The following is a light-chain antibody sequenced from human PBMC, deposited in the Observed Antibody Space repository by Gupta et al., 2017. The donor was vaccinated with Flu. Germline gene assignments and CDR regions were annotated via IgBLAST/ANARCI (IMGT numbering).Light chain of an antibody. J-gene: IGKJ2*01. CDR1: QSVSRF. CDR2: DAF. V-gene: IGKV3-11*01. Sequence: EILLTQSPSTLSLSPGERATLSCRASQSVSRFLAWYQQKPGQTPRRLMYDAFNRATGIPARVSGSGSGTDFTLTISSLEPEDFTVYYCQQRGTWPPYTFGQGTKLEIK. CDR3: QQRGTWPPYT.